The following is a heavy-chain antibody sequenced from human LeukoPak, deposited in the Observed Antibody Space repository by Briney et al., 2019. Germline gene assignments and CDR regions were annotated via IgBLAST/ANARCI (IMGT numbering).Heavy chain of an antibody. J-gene: IGHJ6*02. CDR1: GFTFSNYG. V-gene: IGHV3-33*01. CDR3: ARARDYDFWSGHYYGMDV. D-gene: IGHD3-3*01. Sequence: PGGSLRLSCAASGFTFSNYGMHWVRQAPGKGLEWVAAIWYDGSKKYYADSVKGRLTISRDNSKNTLYLQMNSLRAEDTAVYYCARARDYDFWSGHYYGMDVWGQGTTVTVSS. CDR2: IWYDGSKK.